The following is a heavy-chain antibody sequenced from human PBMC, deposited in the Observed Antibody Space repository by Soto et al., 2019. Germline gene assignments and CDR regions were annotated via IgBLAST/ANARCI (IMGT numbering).Heavy chain of an antibody. J-gene: IGHJ3*02. Sequence: RKAPGKGLEWVSGISGSGGRTNYADSVKGRFTISRDNSKNMLFLQMNSLRAEDTAVYYCAKDRTISALGDAFDIWGQGTMVTVSS. V-gene: IGHV3-23*01. D-gene: IGHD3-16*01. CDR3: AKDRTISALGDAFDI. CDR2: ISGSGGRT.